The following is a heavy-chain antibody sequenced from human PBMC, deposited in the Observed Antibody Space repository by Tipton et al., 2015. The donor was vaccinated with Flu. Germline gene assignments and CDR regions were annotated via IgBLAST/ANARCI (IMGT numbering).Heavy chain of an antibody. J-gene: IGHJ6*02. CDR2: IYYSGST. D-gene: IGHD3-10*01. CDR1: GGSISSYY. V-gene: IGHV4-31*02. Sequence: LRLSCTVSGGSISSYYWSWIRQHPGKGLEWIGYIYYSGSTYYNPSLKSRVTISVDTSKNQFSLKLSSVTAADTAVYYCARGRGSGSSIYYYYYYGMDVWGQGTTVTVSS. CDR3: ARGRGSGSSIYYYYYYGMDV.